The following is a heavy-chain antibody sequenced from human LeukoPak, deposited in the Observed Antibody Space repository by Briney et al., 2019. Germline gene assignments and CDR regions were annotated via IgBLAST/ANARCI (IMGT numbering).Heavy chain of an antibody. D-gene: IGHD3-22*01. J-gene: IGHJ3*01. Sequence: GGSLRLSCAASGFSFNTHSMNWVRQSPGKGLEWVSSISSGSSHIHYADSMKGRFTISRDNAKNSLYLQMSSLRAEDTAMYYCVRVSQDDDYYDSPVQGACDLWGEGTMVTVSS. V-gene: IGHV3-21*06. CDR2: ISSGSSHI. CDR3: VRVSQDDDYYDSPVQGACDL. CDR1: GFSFNTHS.